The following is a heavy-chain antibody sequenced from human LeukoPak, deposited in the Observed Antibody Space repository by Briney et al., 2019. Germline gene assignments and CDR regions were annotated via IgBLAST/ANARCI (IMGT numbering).Heavy chain of an antibody. Sequence: ASVRVSCKASGYTFTSYDISWVRQAPGEGGEWMGWMNPNSGNKDYAQKFQGRVTMTRNTSISTAYMELSSLSSEDTAVYYCATARHPSYMVRGVIIYYYYGMDVWGQGPTVTVSS. J-gene: IGHJ6*02. CDR1: GYTFTSYD. CDR3: ATARHPSYMVRGVIIYYYYGMDV. CDR2: MNPNSGNK. D-gene: IGHD3-10*01. V-gene: IGHV1-8*01.